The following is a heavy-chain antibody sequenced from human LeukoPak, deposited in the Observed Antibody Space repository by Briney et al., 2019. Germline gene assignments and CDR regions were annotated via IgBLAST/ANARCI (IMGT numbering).Heavy chain of an antibody. V-gene: IGHV3-74*01. CDR1: GFTFSSYW. Sequence: GGSLRLSCAASGFTFSSYWMHWARQAPGKGLVWVSRISGDGSSTSYADSVKGRFTISRDNAKNTLYLQMNSLRAEDTAVYHCAGYYYYGMDVWGQGTTVTVSS. CDR3: AGYYYYGMDV. CDR2: ISGDGSST. J-gene: IGHJ6*02.